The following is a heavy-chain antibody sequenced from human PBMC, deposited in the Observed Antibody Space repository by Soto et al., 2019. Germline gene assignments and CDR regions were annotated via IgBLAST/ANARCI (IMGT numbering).Heavy chain of an antibody. Sequence: PSETLSLTCTVSGDSISSASYFWGWIRQPPGKGLEWIGSVYFVGNSYYNPSLKSRVSISVDASKNQFSLSLSSMTAAVTGVYYCVKFYGDCVKGVERRVFGFCVHRTLASDSS. V-gene: IGHV4-39*01. CDR3: VKFYGDCVKGVERRVFGF. CDR2: VYFVGNS. D-gene: IGHD4-17*01. J-gene: IGHJ4*01. CDR1: GDSISSASYF.